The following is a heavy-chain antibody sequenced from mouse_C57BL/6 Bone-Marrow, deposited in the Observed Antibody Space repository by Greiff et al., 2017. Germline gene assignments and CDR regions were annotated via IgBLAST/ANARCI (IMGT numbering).Heavy chain of an antibody. CDR3: AREDDGYYLYYAMDC. CDR1: GYTFTSYW. J-gene: IGHJ4*01. V-gene: IGHV1-55*01. CDR2: IYPGSGST. D-gene: IGHD2-3*01. Sequence: QVQLKQPGAELVKPGASVKMSCKASGYTFTSYWITWVKQRPGQGLEWIGDIYPGSGSTNYNEKFKSKATLTVDTSSSTAYMQLSSLTSEDSAVYYCAREDDGYYLYYAMDCWGQGTSVTVSS.